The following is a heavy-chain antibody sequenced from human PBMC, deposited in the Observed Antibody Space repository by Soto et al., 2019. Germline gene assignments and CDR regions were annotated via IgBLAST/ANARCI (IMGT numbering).Heavy chain of an antibody. V-gene: IGHV3-11*06. CDR1: GFTFSDYY. CDR2: ISSSSSYT. D-gene: IGHD3-16*02. J-gene: IGHJ4*02. Sequence: GGSLRLSXAASGFTFSDYYMSWIRQAPGKGLEWVSYISSSSSYTNYADSVKGRFTISRDNAKNSLYLQMNSLRAEDTAVYYCARCDYVWGSYRYTGYYFDYWGQGTLVTVSS. CDR3: ARCDYVWGSYRYTGYYFDY.